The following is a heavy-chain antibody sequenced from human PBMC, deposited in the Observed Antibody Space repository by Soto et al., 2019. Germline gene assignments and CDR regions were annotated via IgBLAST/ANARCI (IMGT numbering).Heavy chain of an antibody. J-gene: IGHJ4*02. CDR1: GFTFSSYA. CDR3: AKRCRTPKYSYGVYYFDY. CDR2: ISGSGGST. D-gene: IGHD5-18*01. Sequence: LRLSCAASGFTFSSYAMSWVRQAPGKGLEWVSAISGSGGSTYYADSVKGRFTISRDNSKNTLYLQMNSLRAEDTAVYYCAKRCRTPKYSYGVYYFDYWGQGTLVTVSS. V-gene: IGHV3-23*01.